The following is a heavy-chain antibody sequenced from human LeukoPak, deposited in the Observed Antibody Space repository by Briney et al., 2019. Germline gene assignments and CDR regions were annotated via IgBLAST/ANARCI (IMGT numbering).Heavy chain of an antibody. Sequence: SETLSLTCAVSGGSISSGGYSWSWIRQPPGKGLEWIGYICHSGSTYYNPSLKSRVTISVDRSKNQFSLKLSSVTAADTAVYYCAREVGYYYDSSGYYYDNWFDPWGQGTLVTVSS. CDR2: ICHSGST. D-gene: IGHD3-22*01. CDR3: AREVGYYYDSSGYYYDNWFDP. V-gene: IGHV4-30-2*01. J-gene: IGHJ5*02. CDR1: GGSISSGGYS.